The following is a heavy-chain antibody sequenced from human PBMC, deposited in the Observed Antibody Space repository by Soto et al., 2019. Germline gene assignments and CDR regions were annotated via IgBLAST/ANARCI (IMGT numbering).Heavy chain of an antibody. CDR2: IYYSGST. CDR1: GGSISSSSYY. J-gene: IGHJ5*02. CDR3: ARHPVYGDYVVGWFDP. V-gene: IGHV4-39*01. D-gene: IGHD4-17*01. Sequence: SETLSLTCTVSGGSISSSSYYWGWIRQPPGKGLEWIGSIYYSGSTYYNPSLKSRVTISVDTSKNQFSLKLSPVTAADTAVYYCARHPVYGDYVVGWFDPWGQGTLVTVSS.